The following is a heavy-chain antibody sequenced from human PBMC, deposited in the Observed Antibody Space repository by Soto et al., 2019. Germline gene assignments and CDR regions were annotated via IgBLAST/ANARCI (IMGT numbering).Heavy chain of an antibody. Sequence: ASVKVSCKASGYTFTSYYLHWVRQAPGQGLEWMGWVDPNGGGSNSAQKFQGSVTMTWDTSITTAYLDLTRLTTNDTATYFCATWVDYGDFEGFDFWGQGTLVTVSS. D-gene: IGHD4-17*01. CDR3: ATWVDYGDFEGFDF. CDR2: VDPNGGGS. CDR1: GYTFTSYY. V-gene: IGHV1-2*04. J-gene: IGHJ4*02.